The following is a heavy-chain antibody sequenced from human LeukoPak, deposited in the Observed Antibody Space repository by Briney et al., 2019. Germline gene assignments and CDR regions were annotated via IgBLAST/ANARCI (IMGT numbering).Heavy chain of an antibody. CDR3: ARVPYYDFWSGYQFGY. Sequence: GGSLRLSCAASGFTFSSYEMNWVRQAPGKGLEWVSYISSSGSTIYYADSVKGRFTISRDNAKNSLYLQMHSLRAEDTAVYYCARVPYYDFWSGYQFGYWGQGTLVTVPS. D-gene: IGHD3-3*01. J-gene: IGHJ4*02. V-gene: IGHV3-48*03. CDR2: ISSSGSTI. CDR1: GFTFSSYE.